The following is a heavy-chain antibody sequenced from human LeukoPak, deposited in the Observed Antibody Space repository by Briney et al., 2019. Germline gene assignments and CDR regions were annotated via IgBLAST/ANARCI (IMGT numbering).Heavy chain of an antibody. J-gene: IGHJ6*02. V-gene: IGHV3-48*03. CDR2: ISSSGGTI. D-gene: IGHD4-17*01. CDR3: ARVFYGDFGYYYYYGMDV. Sequence: GGSLRLSCAASGFTFSSYEMNWVRQAPGKGMEWVSYISSSGGTIYYADSVKGRFTISRDNAKNSLYLQMNSLRAEDTAVYYCARVFYGDFGYYYYYGMDVWGQGTTVTVSS. CDR1: GFTFSSYE.